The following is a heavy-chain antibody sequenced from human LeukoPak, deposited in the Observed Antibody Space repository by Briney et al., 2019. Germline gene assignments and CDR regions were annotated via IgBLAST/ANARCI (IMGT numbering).Heavy chain of an antibody. CDR2: INHSGST. D-gene: IGHD4-23*01. Sequence: SETLSLTCAVYGGSFSGYYWSWIRQPPGKGLEWIGEINHSGSTNYNPSLKNRVTISVDTSKNQFSLKLSSVTAADTAVYYCARGRGYGGKYFDYWGQGTLVTVSS. J-gene: IGHJ4*02. CDR1: GGSFSGYY. V-gene: IGHV4-34*01. CDR3: ARGRGYGGKYFDY.